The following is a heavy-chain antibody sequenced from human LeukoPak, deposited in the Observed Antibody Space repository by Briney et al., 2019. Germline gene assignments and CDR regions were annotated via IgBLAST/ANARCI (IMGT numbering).Heavy chain of an antibody. CDR2: INPSGGSA. CDR1: EYTFTSYY. V-gene: IGHV1-46*01. Sequence: GASVKVSCKASEYTFTSYYIHWVRQAPGQGLEWMGIINPSGGSARSAQKFQGNVTMTSDTSTNTVDMELSSLRSEDTAVYYCARGYTSGWYLWGQGTLVTVSS. CDR3: ARGYTSGWYL. J-gene: IGHJ5*02. D-gene: IGHD6-19*01.